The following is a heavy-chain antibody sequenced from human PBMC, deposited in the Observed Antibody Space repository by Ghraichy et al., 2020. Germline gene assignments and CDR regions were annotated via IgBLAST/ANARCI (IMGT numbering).Heavy chain of an antibody. CDR3: VRGYYYDTSGPKDYFDS. V-gene: IGHV3-11*01. J-gene: IGHJ4*02. Sequence: GSLRLSCAASGFIFSDSYMSWIRQAPGKGLEWIAYIRNSGATIYYRDSVKGRFTISRDNTKDLLYLHMNSLRADDTAVYYCVRGYYYDTSGPKDYFDSWGQGTLVTVSS. D-gene: IGHD3-22*01. CDR2: IRNSGATI. CDR1: GFIFSDSY.